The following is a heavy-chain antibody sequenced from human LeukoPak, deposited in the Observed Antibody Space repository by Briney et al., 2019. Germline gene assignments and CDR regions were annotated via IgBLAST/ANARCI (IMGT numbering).Heavy chain of an antibody. CDR3: ARPTVTPPRYFDY. J-gene: IGHJ4*02. D-gene: IGHD4-17*01. CDR2: INHSGST. V-gene: IGHV4-34*01. CDR1: GGSFSGYY. Sequence: PSETLSLTCAVYGGSFSGYYWSWIRQPPGKGLEWIGEINHSGSTNYNPSLKSRVTISVDTSKNQFSLKLSSVTAADTAVYYCARPTVTPPRYFDYWGQGTLVTVSS.